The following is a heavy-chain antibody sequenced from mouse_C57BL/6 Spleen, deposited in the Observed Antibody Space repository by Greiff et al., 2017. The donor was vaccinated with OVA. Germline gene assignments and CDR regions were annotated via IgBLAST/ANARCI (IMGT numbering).Heavy chain of an antibody. CDR3: ASSGWGNNWYFDV. V-gene: IGHV1-18*01. J-gene: IGHJ1*03. CDR2: INPNNGGT. CDR1: GYTFTDYN. D-gene: IGHD2-1*01. Sequence: EVQLQQSGPELVKPGASVKIPCKASGYTFTDYNMDWVKQSHGKSLEWIGDINPNNGGTIYNQKFKGKATLTVDKSSSTAYMEHRSLTSEDTAVEYYASSGWGNNWYFDVWGTGTTVTVSS.